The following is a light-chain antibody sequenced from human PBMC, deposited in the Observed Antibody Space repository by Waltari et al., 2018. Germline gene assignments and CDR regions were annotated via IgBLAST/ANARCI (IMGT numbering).Light chain of an antibody. CDR1: QTVCSTS. V-gene: IGKV3-20*01. Sequence: IVLMQSPGTASLSPGERVTLPCRASQTVCSTSLAWYQQKPGQAPRLVISRASRRATGFPDRFSGSGSGTEFSLTISRLEPEDFAVYYCQQHGTLPATFGQGTKVEIK. CDR3: QQHGTLPAT. J-gene: IGKJ1*01. CDR2: RAS.